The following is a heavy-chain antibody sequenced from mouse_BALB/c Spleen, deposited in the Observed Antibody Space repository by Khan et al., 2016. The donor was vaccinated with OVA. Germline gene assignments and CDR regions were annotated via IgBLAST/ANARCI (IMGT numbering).Heavy chain of an antibody. CDR1: GYSITSGYY. CDR3: ARNYRPRYFDV. D-gene: IGHD1-1*01. CDR2: ISYDGSN. Sequence: EVQLQESGPSLVKPSQSLSLTCSVTGYSITSGYYWNWIRQFPGNKLEWMGYISYDGSNNYNPSLKNRISFTRDTSKSQFFLKLNSVTTEDTATYYCARNYRPRYFDVWGTGTTVTVSS. V-gene: IGHV3-6*02. J-gene: IGHJ1*03.